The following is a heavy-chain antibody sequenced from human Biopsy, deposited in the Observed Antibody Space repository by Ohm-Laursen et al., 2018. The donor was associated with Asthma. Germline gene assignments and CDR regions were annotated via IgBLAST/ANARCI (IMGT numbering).Heavy chain of an antibody. CDR3: AREGVAGTHIED. CDR1: RFTYE. D-gene: IGHD6-19*01. CDR2: ISYDGSSI. J-gene: IGHJ4*02. V-gene: IGHV3-30-3*01. Sequence: GQTLSLTCATSRFTYEMHWVRQAPGKGLEWVAVISYDGSSIYYADSVKGRFTISRDNSKNTLSLQMNSLTAEGTAVYYCAREGVAGTHIEDWGQGTLVTVSS.